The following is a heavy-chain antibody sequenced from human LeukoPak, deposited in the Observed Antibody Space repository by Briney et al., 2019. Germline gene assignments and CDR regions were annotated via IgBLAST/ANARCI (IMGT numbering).Heavy chain of an antibody. V-gene: IGHV4-34*01. Sequence: SETLSLTCAVYGGSFSGYYWSWIRQPPGKGLEWIGEINHSGSTNYNPSPKSRVTISVDTSKNQFSLKLSSVTAADTAVYYCARRSSWYRAMDYWGQGTLVTVSS. CDR1: GGSFSGYY. J-gene: IGHJ4*02. D-gene: IGHD6-13*01. CDR2: INHSGST. CDR3: ARRSSWYRAMDY.